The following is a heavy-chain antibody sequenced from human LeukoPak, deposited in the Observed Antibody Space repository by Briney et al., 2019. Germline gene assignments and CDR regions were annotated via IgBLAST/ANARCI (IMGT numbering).Heavy chain of an antibody. CDR2: IWYDGSNK. D-gene: IGHD6-13*01. V-gene: IGHV3-33*01. Sequence: GGSLRLSCAASGFTFSSYGMHWVRQAPGKGLEWVAVIWYDGSNKYYADSVKGRFTISRDNSKNTLYLQMNSLRAEDTAVYYCARDYRIAQGLGYWGQGTLVTVSS. CDR1: GFTFSSYG. CDR3: ARDYRIAQGLGY. J-gene: IGHJ4*02.